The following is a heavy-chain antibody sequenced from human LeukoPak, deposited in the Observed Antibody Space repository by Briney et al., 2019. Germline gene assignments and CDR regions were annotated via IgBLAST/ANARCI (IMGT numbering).Heavy chain of an antibody. CDR2: IHNSGGT. V-gene: IGHV4-31*03. D-gene: IGHD6-13*01. Sequence: PSQTLSLTCSVSGGSISNGGDYWSWIRQNPGRGLEWIGNIHNSGGTYYNPSLKSRVSRSVDTSKNHFSLKLSSVTAADTAVYYCARTVITAAAFDLWGQGTLVTVSS. CDR1: GGSISNGGDY. J-gene: IGHJ4*02. CDR3: ARTVITAAAFDL.